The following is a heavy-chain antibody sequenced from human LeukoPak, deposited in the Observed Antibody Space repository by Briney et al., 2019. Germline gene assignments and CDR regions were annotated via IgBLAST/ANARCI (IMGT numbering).Heavy chain of an antibody. CDR1: GGSFSGSN. V-gene: IGHV4-34*01. CDR3: VRAYDY. CDR2: IYNSGST. Sequence: SETLSLTCAVYGGSFSGSNWSWIRQPPGKGLEWIGEIYNSGSTIYNPSLKSRVTISVDTSKIQFSLNLISVTAADTAVYYCVRAYDYWGQGTLVTVSS. J-gene: IGHJ4*02.